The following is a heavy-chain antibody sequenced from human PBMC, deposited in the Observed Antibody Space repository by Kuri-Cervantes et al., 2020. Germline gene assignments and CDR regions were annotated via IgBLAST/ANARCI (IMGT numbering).Heavy chain of an antibody. D-gene: IGHD3-16*02. J-gene: IGHJ4*02. V-gene: IGHV4-38-2*02. CDR2: INYSGTT. CDR1: GYSISSGYY. Sequence: SETLSLTCAVSGYSISSGYYWGWIRQPPGKGLEWIGYINYSGTTNYNPSLKSRLAMSGDTSKNQFSLKLSSVTAADTAVYYCARDYVWGSYRLIDYWGQGTLVTVSS. CDR3: ARDYVWGSYRLIDY.